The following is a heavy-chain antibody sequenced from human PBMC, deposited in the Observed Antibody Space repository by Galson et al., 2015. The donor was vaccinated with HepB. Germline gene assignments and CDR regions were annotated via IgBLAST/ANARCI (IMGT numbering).Heavy chain of an antibody. CDR1: GFTFSTYG. CDR3: AKTNYSSSWDFDY. D-gene: IGHD6-6*01. V-gene: IGHV3-30*18. Sequence: SLRLSCAASGFTFSTYGMHWVRQAPGKGLEWVAVISYDGSNKYYEDSVKGRFTISRDNSRNTLYLQVHSLRAEDTAVYYCAKTNYSSSWDFDYWGQGTLVTVSS. CDR2: ISYDGSNK. J-gene: IGHJ4*02.